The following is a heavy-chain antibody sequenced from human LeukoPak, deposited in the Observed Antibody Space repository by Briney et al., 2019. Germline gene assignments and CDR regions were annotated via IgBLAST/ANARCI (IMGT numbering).Heavy chain of an antibody. CDR2: INPNGGGT. Sequence: ASVKVSCKASGYTFTSYGISWVRQAPGQGLEWMGCINPNGGGTNYAQKFQGRATVTLDTSISTAYMELSSLRSDDTALYYCARVGSSGWYVHPTLDFWGQGTLVTVSS. CDR3: ARVGSSGWYVHPTLDF. CDR1: GYTFTSYG. J-gene: IGHJ4*02. V-gene: IGHV1-2*02. D-gene: IGHD6-19*01.